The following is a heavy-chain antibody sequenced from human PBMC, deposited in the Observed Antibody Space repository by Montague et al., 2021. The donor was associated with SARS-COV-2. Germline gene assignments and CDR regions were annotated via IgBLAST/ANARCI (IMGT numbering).Heavy chain of an antibody. CDR1: GGSLTNHY. D-gene: IGHD3-9*01. CDR3: ARVPLHFDGFDY. J-gene: IGHJ4*02. Sequence: SETLSLTCAVYGGSLTNHYWTWVRLPPGNGLERVGEVNKSGRNTHYNPSPRSRVTISVNRSNNQVSLTLESVTAADTAVYYCARVPLHFDGFDYWGQGSLVTVSS. CDR2: VNKSGRNT. V-gene: IGHV4-34*01.